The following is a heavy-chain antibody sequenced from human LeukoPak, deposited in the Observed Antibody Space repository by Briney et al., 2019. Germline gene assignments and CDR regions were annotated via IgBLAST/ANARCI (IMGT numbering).Heavy chain of an antibody. CDR1: GFTFSSYS. Sequence: SGGSLRLSCAASGFTFSSYSMNWVRQAPGKGLEWVSSISSSSSYIYYADSVKGRFTISRDNAKNSLYLQMNSLRAEDTAVYYCARDLDDARRFDYWGQGTLVTVSS. D-gene: IGHD2-8*01. J-gene: IGHJ4*02. CDR2: ISSSSSYI. CDR3: ARDLDDARRFDY. V-gene: IGHV3-21*01.